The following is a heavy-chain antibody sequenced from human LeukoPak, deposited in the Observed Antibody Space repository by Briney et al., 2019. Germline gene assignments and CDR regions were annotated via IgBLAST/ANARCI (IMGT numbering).Heavy chain of an antibody. CDR1: GFTFDDYA. CDR2: ISWNSGSI. V-gene: IGHV3-9*01. D-gene: IGHD1-26*01. Sequence: GGSLRLSCAASGFTFDDYAMHWVRQAPGKGLEWVSGISWNSGSIGYADSVKGRFTISRDNAKNSLYLQMNSLRAGDTAIYYCARDPGVGASPYFDYWGQGTLVTVSS. CDR3: ARDPGVGASPYFDY. J-gene: IGHJ4*02.